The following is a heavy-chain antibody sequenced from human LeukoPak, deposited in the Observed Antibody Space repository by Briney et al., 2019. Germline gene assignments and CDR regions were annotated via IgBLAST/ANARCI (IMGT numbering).Heavy chain of an antibody. CDR2: IYDSGST. CDR1: GGSITSSGYW. V-gene: IGHV4-39*02. CDR3: AKRAYGVGFEY. D-gene: IGHD4-17*01. J-gene: IGHJ4*02. Sequence: SETLSLTCTVSGGSITSSGYWWGWIRQPPGQGLEWIVTIYDSGSTFYNPSLKSRVTISADTSRNHFSLKVTSVTAADTAVYYCAKRAYGVGFEYWGQGTLVTVSS.